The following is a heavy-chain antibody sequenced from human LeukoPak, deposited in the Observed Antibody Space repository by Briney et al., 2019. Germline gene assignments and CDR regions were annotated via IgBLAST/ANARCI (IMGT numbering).Heavy chain of an antibody. V-gene: IGHV4-34*01. CDR3: ARRGGGSQLPSFPQPIPRRDAFDI. CDR1: GGSFSGYY. D-gene: IGHD1-26*01. CDR2: INHSGST. Sequence: PSETLSLTCAVYGGSFSGYYWSWIRQPPGKGLEWIGEINHSGSTNYNPSLKSRVTISVDTSKNQFTLKLSSVTAADTAVYYCARRGGGSQLPSFPQPIPRRDAFDIWGQGTMVTVSS. J-gene: IGHJ3*02.